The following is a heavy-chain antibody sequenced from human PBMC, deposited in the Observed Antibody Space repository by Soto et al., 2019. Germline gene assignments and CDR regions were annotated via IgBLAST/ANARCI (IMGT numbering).Heavy chain of an antibody. CDR1: GFTVSSNY. CDR2: IYSGGST. Sequence: PGGSLRLSCAASGFTVSSNYMSWVRQAPGKGLEWVSVIYSGGSTYYADSVKGRFTISRDNSKNTLYLQMNSLRAEDTAVYYCARVVVEMAPRGYYYGMDVWGQGTTVTVSS. J-gene: IGHJ6*02. V-gene: IGHV3-53*01. D-gene: IGHD2-2*01. CDR3: ARVVVEMAPRGYYYGMDV.